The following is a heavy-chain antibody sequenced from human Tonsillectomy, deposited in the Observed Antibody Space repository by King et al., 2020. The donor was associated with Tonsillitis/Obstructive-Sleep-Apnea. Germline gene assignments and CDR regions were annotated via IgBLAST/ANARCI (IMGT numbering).Heavy chain of an antibody. D-gene: IGHD1-1*01. Sequence: VQLVESGGGLVQPGGSLRLSCAASGFTFSSYWMHWVRQAPGKGLVWVSRINSDESSTGYADSVKGRFTISRDNAKNTLYLQMNSLRAEDTAVYYCARGSWKGDAFDIWGQGTMVTVSS. V-gene: IGHV3-74*01. CDR3: ARGSWKGDAFDI. CDR2: INSDESST. CDR1: GFTFSSYW. J-gene: IGHJ3*02.